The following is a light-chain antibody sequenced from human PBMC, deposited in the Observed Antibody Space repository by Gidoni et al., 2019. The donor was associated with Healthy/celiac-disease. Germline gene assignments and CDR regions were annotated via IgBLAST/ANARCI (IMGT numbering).Light chain of an antibody. CDR3: QQYDNLLYT. Sequence: DIQMTQYPSSLSASVGDRVTITCQASQDISNYLNWYQQKPGKAPKLLIYDASNLETGVPSRFSGSGSGTDFTFTISSLQPEDIATYYCQQYDNLLYTFXXXTKLEIK. V-gene: IGKV1-33*01. CDR1: QDISNY. CDR2: DAS. J-gene: IGKJ2*01.